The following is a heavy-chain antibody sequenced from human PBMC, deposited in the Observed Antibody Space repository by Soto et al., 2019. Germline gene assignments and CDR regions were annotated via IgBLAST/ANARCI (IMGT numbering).Heavy chain of an antibody. D-gene: IGHD3-10*01. CDR3: VRDRDLRDYYGMDV. Sequence: HPWGSLRLSCAGSVFAFRTYMMNWVRHAPGKGLEWIADISTNGRSKSYAASVRGRFTISRDNTKNSMYLQMNSLRDDDTAVYYCVRDRDLRDYYGMDVWGQGTTVTVSS. J-gene: IGHJ6*02. V-gene: IGHV3-48*02. CDR2: ISTNGRSK. CDR1: VFAFRTYM.